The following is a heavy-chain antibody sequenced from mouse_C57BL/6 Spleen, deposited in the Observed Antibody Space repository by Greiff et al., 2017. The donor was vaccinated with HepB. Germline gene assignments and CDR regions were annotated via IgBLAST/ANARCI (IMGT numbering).Heavy chain of an antibody. V-gene: IGHV5-4*01. D-gene: IGHD1-1*01. Sequence: DVHLVESGGGLVKPGGSLKLSCAASGFTFSSYAMSWVRQTPEKRLEWVATISDGGSYTYYPDNVKGRFTISRDNAKNNLYLQMSHLKSEDTAMYYCARGTTVVPFDYWGQGTTLTVSS. J-gene: IGHJ2*01. CDR2: ISDGGSYT. CDR3: ARGTTVVPFDY. CDR1: GFTFSSYA.